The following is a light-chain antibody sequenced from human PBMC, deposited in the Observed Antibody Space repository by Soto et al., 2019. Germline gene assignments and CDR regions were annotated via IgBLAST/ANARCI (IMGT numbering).Light chain of an antibody. J-gene: IGLJ2*01. Sequence: QSAPTQPPSASGSPGQSVTFSCTGTSSDVGGYNYVSWYQQYPGKAPKLMIYEVYKRPSGVPDRFSGSKSGNTASLTVSRLQPEDEADYYCSAYAGSSTWVFGGGTKLTVL. CDR2: EVY. V-gene: IGLV2-8*01. CDR3: SAYAGSSTWV. CDR1: SSDVGGYNY.